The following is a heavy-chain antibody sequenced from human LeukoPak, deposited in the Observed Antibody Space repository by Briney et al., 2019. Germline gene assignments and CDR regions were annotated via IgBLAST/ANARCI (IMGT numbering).Heavy chain of an antibody. J-gene: IGHJ4*02. CDR3: TTDPYYDRPLDY. Sequence: PGGSLRLSCAASGFTFSNAWMSWVRQAPGKGLEWVGRIKSKTDGGTTDYAAPVKGRFTISRDDSKNTLYLQMNSLKTEDTAVYYCTTDPYYDRPLDYWGQGTLVTVSS. CDR1: GFTFSNAW. D-gene: IGHD3-22*01. CDR2: IKSKTDGGTT. V-gene: IGHV3-15*01.